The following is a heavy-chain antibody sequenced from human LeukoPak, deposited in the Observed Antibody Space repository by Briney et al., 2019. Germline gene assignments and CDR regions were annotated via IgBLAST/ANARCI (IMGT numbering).Heavy chain of an antibody. CDR3: ARGADRYSGSYAY. CDR1: GYTLTGYY. CDR2: INPNSGGT. J-gene: IGHJ4*02. Sequence: ASVKLSCKASGYTLTGYYMHWLRQAPGQGLEWMGWINPNSGGTNYAQKFQGRVTMTRDTSISTAYMELSRLRSDDTAVYYCARGADRYSGSYAYWGQGTLSPSPQ. D-gene: IGHD1-26*01. V-gene: IGHV1-2*02.